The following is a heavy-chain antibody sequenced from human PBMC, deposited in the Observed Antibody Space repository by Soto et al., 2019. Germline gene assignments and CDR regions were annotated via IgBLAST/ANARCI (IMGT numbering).Heavy chain of an antibody. CDR1: GGSVSSGSYY. D-gene: IGHD3-22*01. J-gene: IGHJ6*02. CDR3: ARAQGYYDSSGYYPLFYYGMDV. V-gene: IGHV4-61*01. Sequence: KTSETLSLTCTVSGGSVSSGSYYWSWIRQPPGKGLEWIGYIYYSGSTNYNPSLKSRVTISVDTSKNQFSLKLSSVTAADTAVYYCARAQGYYDSSGYYPLFYYGMDVWGQGTTVTVSS. CDR2: IYYSGST.